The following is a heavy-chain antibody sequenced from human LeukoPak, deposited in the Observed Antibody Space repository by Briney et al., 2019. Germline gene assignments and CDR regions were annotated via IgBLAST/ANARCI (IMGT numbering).Heavy chain of an antibody. J-gene: IGHJ5*02. D-gene: IGHD2-2*01. Sequence: GGSLRLSCAASGFAFSSYDMTWVRQAPGKGLECVAFIRYDGSNKYYADSVKGRFTISRDNSKNTLYLQMNSLRAEDTAVYYCAKDPVEYQLLPRDWFDPWGQGTLVTVSS. V-gene: IGHV3-30*02. CDR2: IRYDGSNK. CDR1: GFAFSSYD. CDR3: AKDPVEYQLLPRDWFDP.